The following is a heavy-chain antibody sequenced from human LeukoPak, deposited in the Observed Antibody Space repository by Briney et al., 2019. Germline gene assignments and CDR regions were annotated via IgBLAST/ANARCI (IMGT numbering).Heavy chain of an antibody. CDR2: ISSGSSNK. V-gene: IGHV3-48*01. D-gene: IGHD1-1*01. J-gene: IGHJ4*02. CDR3: AKGWTTGTLYYFDY. CDR1: GFTFSSYS. Sequence: GGSLRLSCAASGFTFSSYSMTWVRQTPEKGREWVSYISSGSSNKYYADSVKGRFTISRDNAKNSLFLQMNSLRAEDTAVYYCAKGWTTGTLYYFDYWGQGTLVTVSS.